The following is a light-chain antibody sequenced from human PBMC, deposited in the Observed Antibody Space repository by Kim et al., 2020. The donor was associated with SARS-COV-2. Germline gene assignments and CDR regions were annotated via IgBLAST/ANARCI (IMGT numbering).Light chain of an antibody. CDR1: QSVSSSY. Sequence: PGERVTLSCRASQSVSSSYLTWYQQKPGQAPRLLIYGASTRATGIPARFSGSGSGTDFTLTIGSLQPEDFAVYYCQQDYNLPGTFGGGTKVEIK. CDR2: GAS. CDR3: QQDYNLPGT. J-gene: IGKJ4*01. V-gene: IGKV3D-7*01.